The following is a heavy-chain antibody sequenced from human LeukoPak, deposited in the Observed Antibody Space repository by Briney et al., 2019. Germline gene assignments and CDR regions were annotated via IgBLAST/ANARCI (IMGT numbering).Heavy chain of an antibody. CDR3: AREGYYYDSSADYYFDY. Sequence: PSETLSLTCTVSGGSISSYYWSWIRQPAGKGLEWIGRIYTSGNTDYNPSLKSRVTMSVDTSNNQFSLRLSSVTAADPAVYYCAREGYYYDSSADYYFDYWGQGTLVTVSS. J-gene: IGHJ4*02. V-gene: IGHV4-4*07. D-gene: IGHD3-22*01. CDR2: IYTSGNT. CDR1: GGSISSYY.